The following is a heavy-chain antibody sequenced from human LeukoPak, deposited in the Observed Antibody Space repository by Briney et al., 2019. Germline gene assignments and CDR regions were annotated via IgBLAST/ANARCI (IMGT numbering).Heavy chain of an antibody. J-gene: IGHJ4*02. CDR3: ADQRYGPPGY. D-gene: IGHD2-2*01. Sequence: GRSLRLSCAASGFTFKRNVMYRGRQAPGKGLEWVAVMSCDGRSSYQAGSVKGRFTISRDDFKSTLYLHMNSLRPDDTAVYYCADQRYGPPGYWGQGTLVTVSS. V-gene: IGHV3-30*04. CDR1: GFTFKRNV. CDR2: MSCDGRSS.